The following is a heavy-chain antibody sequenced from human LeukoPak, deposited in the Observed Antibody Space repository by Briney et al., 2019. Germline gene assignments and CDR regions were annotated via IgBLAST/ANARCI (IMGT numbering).Heavy chain of an antibody. CDR3: AKDQGELRFDP. D-gene: IGHD1-26*01. CDR2: INSSGGIA. V-gene: IGHV3-23*01. J-gene: IGHJ5*02. CDR1: GFPFSTFA. Sequence: GASLRLSCGTSGFPFSTFAMTWVRQAPGKGLKWVSSINSSGGIAYYADSVKGRFTISRDNSRNTLFLQMNSLRAEDTAIYYCAKDQGELRFDPWGQGTLVTVSS.